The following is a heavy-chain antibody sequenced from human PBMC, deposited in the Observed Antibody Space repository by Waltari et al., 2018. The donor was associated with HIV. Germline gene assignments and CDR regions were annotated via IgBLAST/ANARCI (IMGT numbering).Heavy chain of an antibody. CDR3: ARDYCSSTSCTVDY. J-gene: IGHJ4*02. V-gene: IGHV3-48*01. D-gene: IGHD2-2*01. Sequence: EVQLVESGGGLVQPGGSLRLSCAASGFIFLTLSMNWVGLDPGKGLEWVSHISISSTTIYYADSVKGRFTISRDNAKNSLYLQMNSLRAEDTAVYYCARDYCSSTSCTVDYWGQGTLVTVSS. CDR2: ISISSTTI. CDR1: GFIFLTLS.